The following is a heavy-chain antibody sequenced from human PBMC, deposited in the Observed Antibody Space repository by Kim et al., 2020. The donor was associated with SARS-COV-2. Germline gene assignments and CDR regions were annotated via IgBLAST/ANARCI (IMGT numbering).Heavy chain of an antibody. CDR1: GFTFRSYA. V-gene: IGHV3-23*01. CDR2: ISGSGGST. Sequence: GGSLRLSCAASGFTFRSYAMTWVRQAPGKGLEWVSVISGSGGSTYYADSVKGRFTISRDNSKKTLYLQMNSLRAEDTAVYYCAKGDKRNYDFWGIDYWGQGTLVTASS. CDR3: AKGDKRNYDFWGIDY. J-gene: IGHJ4*02. D-gene: IGHD3-3*01.